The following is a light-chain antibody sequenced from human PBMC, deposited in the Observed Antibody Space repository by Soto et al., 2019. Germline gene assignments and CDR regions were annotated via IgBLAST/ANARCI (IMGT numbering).Light chain of an antibody. CDR3: CSYAGSSTLV. Sequence: QSALTQPASVSGSPGQSITISCTGTSSDVGSYSLVSWYQHHPGKAPKLIIYEVIRRPSGVSNRFSGSKSANTASLTVSGLQAEDEADYYCCSYAGSSTLVFGGGTQLTVL. J-gene: IGLJ3*02. CDR2: EVI. CDR1: SSDVGSYSL. V-gene: IGLV2-23*02.